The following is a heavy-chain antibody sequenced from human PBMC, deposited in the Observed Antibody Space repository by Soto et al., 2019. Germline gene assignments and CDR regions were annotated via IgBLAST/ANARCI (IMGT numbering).Heavy chain of an antibody. D-gene: IGHD3-10*01. Sequence: LRLSCAASGFIFKMYWMHWVRQIPGKGLVWISRIYNDGSYTDYADSVKGRFTISRDNVNDTLYLQMNNLRAEDSGLYYCTRGPRPISTGTGAYWGQGTQVTVSS. CDR2: IYNDGSYT. CDR3: TRGPRPISTGTGAY. J-gene: IGHJ4*02. CDR1: GFIFKMYW. V-gene: IGHV3-74*01.